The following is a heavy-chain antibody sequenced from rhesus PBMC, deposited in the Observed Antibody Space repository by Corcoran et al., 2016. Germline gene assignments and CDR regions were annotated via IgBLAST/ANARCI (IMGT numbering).Heavy chain of an antibody. J-gene: IGHJ4*01. CDR1: GASISSYW. V-gene: IGHV4-80*01. CDR3: ASGRPRWYFDY. CDR2: INGNSGPT. Sequence: QVQLQESGPGLVKPSETLSLTCAVSGASISSYWWNWIRQPPGKGLEWIGEINGNSGPTNYNPSLKSRVTISKDASKNQFSLKLSSVTAADTAVYYCASGRPRWYFDYWGQGVLVTVSS.